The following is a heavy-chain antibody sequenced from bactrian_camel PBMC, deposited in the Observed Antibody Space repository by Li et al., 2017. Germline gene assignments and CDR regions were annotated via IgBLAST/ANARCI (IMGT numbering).Heavy chain of an antibody. V-gene: IGHV3S63*01. CDR3: AAEDGGVVITACPSGEFGY. J-gene: IGHJ6*01. CDR1: GYTLDDSD. D-gene: IGHD3*01. Sequence: HVQLVESGGGSVQAGETLTLSCTASGYTLDDSDVAWYRQAPGNECERVSTIYSDGTPYYADSVKGRFTISRDNAKNTVYLRMNSLKPEDTAVYYCAAEDGGVVITACPSGEFGYWGQGTQVTVS. CDR2: IYSDGTP.